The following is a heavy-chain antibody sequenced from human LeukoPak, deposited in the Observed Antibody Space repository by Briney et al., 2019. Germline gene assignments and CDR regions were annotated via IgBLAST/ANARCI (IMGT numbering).Heavy chain of an antibody. CDR1: GYTFTSYY. D-gene: IGHD6-19*01. J-gene: IGHJ4*02. V-gene: IGHV1-46*01. CDR3: AKAVAGTNFDY. CDR2: INPSGGST. Sequence: ASVKVSCKASGYTFTSYYMHWVRQAPGQGLEWMGIINPSGGSTSYAQKFQGRVTMTRDTSTSTVYMELSSLRSEDTAVYYCAKAVAGTNFDYWGQGTLVTVSS.